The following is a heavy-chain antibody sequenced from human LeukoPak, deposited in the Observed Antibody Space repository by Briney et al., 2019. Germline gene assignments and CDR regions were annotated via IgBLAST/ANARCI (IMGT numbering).Heavy chain of an antibody. Sequence: GGSLRLSCAASGFTFSSYTMSWVRQAPGKGLEWVSYISSSSRSSTIYYADSVKGRFTISRDNAKNSLYLQMNSLRAEDTAVYYCARATNKAFDIWGQGTMVTVPS. CDR2: ISSSSRSSTI. CDR3: ARATNKAFDI. CDR1: GFTFSSYT. D-gene: IGHD2/OR15-2a*01. J-gene: IGHJ3*02. V-gene: IGHV3-48*04.